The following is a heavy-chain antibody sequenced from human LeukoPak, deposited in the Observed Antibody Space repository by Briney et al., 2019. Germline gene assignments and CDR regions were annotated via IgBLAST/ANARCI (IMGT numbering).Heavy chain of an antibody. Sequence: GGSLRLSCAASGFTFSSYAMSWVRQAPGKGLEWVSTVSDSGGSTYYAVSVKGRFTISRDNPKNTLYLQMNSLRAEDTAIYYCAKDWDRSGGYYFDSWGQGTLVTVSS. J-gene: IGHJ4*02. CDR3: AKDWDRSGGYYFDS. D-gene: IGHD1-26*01. CDR1: GFTFSSYA. CDR2: VSDSGGST. V-gene: IGHV3-23*01.